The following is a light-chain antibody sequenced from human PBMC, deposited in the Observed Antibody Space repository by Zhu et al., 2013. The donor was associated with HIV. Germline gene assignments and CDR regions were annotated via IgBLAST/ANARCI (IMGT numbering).Light chain of an antibody. V-gene: IGLV1-44*01. CDR1: SSNIENNF. Sequence: QSVLTQPPSVSAAPGQKVTISCSGSSSNIENNFVSWYQQLPGTAPKLLIYSNNQRPSGVPDRFSGSKSGTSASLAISGLQSEDEADYYCAAWDDNLNGWVFGGGTKLTVL. CDR3: AAWDDNLNGWV. J-gene: IGLJ3*02. CDR2: SNN.